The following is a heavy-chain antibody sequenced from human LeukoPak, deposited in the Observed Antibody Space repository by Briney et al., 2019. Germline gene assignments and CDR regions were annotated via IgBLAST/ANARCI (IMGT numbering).Heavy chain of an antibody. CDR2: IYYSGST. CDR1: GGSISSSSYY. CDR3: ARPYCSSTSCYIGY. J-gene: IGHJ4*02. V-gene: IGHV4-39*01. D-gene: IGHD2-2*02. Sequence: SETLSLTCTVSGGSISSSSYYWGWIRQPPGTGLEWIGSIYYSGSTYYNPSLKSRVTISVDTSKNQFSLKLSSVTAADTAVYYCARPYCSSTSCYIGYWGQGTLVTVSS.